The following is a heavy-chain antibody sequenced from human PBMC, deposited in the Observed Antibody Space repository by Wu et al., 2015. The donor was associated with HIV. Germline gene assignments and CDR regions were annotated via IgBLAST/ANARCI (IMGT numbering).Heavy chain of an antibody. CDR2: MNSNNGKT. V-gene: IGHV1-8*01. Sequence: QVQLVQSGAEVKKPGSSVKVSCKASGGIFSKYAINWVRQAPGQGLEWMGWMNSNNGKTGYGQKFQGRVAMTRNISTRTAYMELSGLKSEDTAVYYCATSYYGSGSYPTFYYYYAMDVWGQGTTVTVSS. CDR1: GGIFSKYA. J-gene: IGHJ6*02. D-gene: IGHD3-10*01. CDR3: ATSYYGSGSYPTFYYYYAMDV.